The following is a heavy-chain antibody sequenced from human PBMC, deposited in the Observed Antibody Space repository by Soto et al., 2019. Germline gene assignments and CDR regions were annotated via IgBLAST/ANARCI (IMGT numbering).Heavy chain of an antibody. D-gene: IGHD5-12*01. CDR2: IYSGGTT. Sequence: EVQLLESGGGLVQPGGSLRLSCAASGFTVSNNYMIWFRLPPGKGLEWVSLIYSGGTTYYADSVKGGFTISRDNSKNTLYLQMNSLRVEDTAVYYCARNGWGMAKVGMWGQGTLVTVSS. V-gene: IGHV3-53*01. CDR1: GFTVSNNY. CDR3: ARNGWGMAKVGM. J-gene: IGHJ4*02.